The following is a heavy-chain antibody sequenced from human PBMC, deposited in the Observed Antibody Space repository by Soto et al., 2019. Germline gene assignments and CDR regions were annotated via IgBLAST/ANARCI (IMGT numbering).Heavy chain of an antibody. CDR3: ARGRYCSSTSCYFYYFDY. J-gene: IGHJ4*02. V-gene: IGHV4-34*01. CDR1: GGSFSGYY. Sequence: SSETLSLTCAVYGGSFSGYYWSWIRQPPGKGLEWIGEINHSGSTNYNPSLKSRVTISVDTSKNQFSLKLSSVTAADTAVYYCARGRYCSSTSCYFYYFDYWGQGTLVTVS. CDR2: INHSGST. D-gene: IGHD2-2*01.